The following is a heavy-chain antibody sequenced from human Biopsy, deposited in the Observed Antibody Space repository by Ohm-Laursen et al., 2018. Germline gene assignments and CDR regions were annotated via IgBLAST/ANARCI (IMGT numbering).Heavy chain of an antibody. V-gene: IGHV1-2*02. Sequence: GSSVKVSCKTSANIFTDYYMHWVRQAPGQGLEWMGWINPQSGGEHYAQKFKDRVTMTRDTSISTAYMELSSLRSDDTAVYYCASKLGYSSGYPYWGQGTLVTVSS. CDR3: ASKLGYSSGYPY. CDR2: INPQSGGE. CDR1: ANIFTDYY. J-gene: IGHJ4*02. D-gene: IGHD3-22*01.